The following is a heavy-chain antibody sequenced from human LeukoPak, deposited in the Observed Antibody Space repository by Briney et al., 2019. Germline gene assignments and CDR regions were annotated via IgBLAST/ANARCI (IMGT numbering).Heavy chain of an antibody. CDR3: ARLRSPGDFDY. V-gene: IGHV4-34*01. D-gene: IGHD1-26*01. J-gene: IGHJ4*02. Sequence: SETLSLTCAVYGGSFSGYYWSWIRQPPGKGLEWIGEINHSGSTNYNPSLKSRVTISVDTSKNQFSLRLNSVTAADTAMYYCARLRSPGDFDYWGQGTLVTGSS. CDR2: INHSGST. CDR1: GGSFSGYY.